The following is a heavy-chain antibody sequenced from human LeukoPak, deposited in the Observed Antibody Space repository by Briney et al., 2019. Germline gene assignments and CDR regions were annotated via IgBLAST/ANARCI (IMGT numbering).Heavy chain of an antibody. V-gene: IGHV3-23*01. Sequence: GGSLRLSCAASGFTFSIYAMSWVRQAPGKGLQWVSSITSSGDGTYYADSVKGRLTISRENSENMLYLQMNSLRVEDTAVYFCAKDRPNYYGSNGHYYRRDGDYWGQGTLVTVSS. CDR1: GFTFSIYA. CDR2: ITSSGDGT. J-gene: IGHJ4*02. D-gene: IGHD3-22*01. CDR3: AKDRPNYYGSNGHYYRRDGDY.